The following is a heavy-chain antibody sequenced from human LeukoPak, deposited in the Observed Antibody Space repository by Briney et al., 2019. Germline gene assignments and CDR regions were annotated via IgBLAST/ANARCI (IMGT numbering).Heavy chain of an antibody. Sequence: GASVKVSCKASGYTFTGYYMHWVRQAPGQGLEWMGWINPNRGGTNYAQKFQGRVTMTRDTSISTAYMELSRLRSDDKAVYYCARDLEHQDIVVVVAATPLGYWGQGTLVTVSS. V-gene: IGHV1-2*02. CDR2: INPNRGGT. J-gene: IGHJ4*02. CDR1: GYTFTGYY. CDR3: ARDLEHQDIVVVVAATPLGY. D-gene: IGHD2-15*01.